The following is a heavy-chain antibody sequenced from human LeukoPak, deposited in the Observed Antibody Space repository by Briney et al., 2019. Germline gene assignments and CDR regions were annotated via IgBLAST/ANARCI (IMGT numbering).Heavy chain of an antibody. CDR3: ARESRRITMVRGLDMDV. Sequence: PGGSLRLSCAASGFTFSSYWMHWVRRAPGKGPEWVANIKEDGSQKYFVDSVKGRFTISRDNAKNSLYLQMNSLRAEDTAVYYCARESRRITMVRGLDMDVWGKGTTVTVSS. D-gene: IGHD3-10*01. CDR2: IKEDGSQK. CDR1: GFTFSSYW. J-gene: IGHJ6*04. V-gene: IGHV3-7*03.